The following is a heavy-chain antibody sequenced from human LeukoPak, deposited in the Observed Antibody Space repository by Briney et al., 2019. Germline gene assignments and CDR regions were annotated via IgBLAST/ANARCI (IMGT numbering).Heavy chain of an antibody. D-gene: IGHD4-17*01. Sequence: GGTLRLSCAASGFTFSSYGMSWVRQAPGKGLEWVSAISGSGGSTYYTDSVKGRFTISRDNSKNTLYLQMNSLRPEDTAVYYCAKDMLVTTLDYWGQGTLVTVSS. V-gene: IGHV3-23*01. CDR2: ISGSGGST. J-gene: IGHJ4*02. CDR3: AKDMLVTTLDY. CDR1: GFTFSSYG.